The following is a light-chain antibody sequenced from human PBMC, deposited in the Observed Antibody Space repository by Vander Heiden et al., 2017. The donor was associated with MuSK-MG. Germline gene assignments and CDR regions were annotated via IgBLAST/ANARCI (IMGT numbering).Light chain of an antibody. CDR1: QSISSY. V-gene: IGKV1-39*01. CDR2: AAS. Sequence: DIQMTQSPSSLCASVGERDTITGRASQSISSYFNWYQQKPGQAPKLLIYAASSLPSGVPSRFSGSGSGTDFTLTISSLQPEDFATYYCQQSYSTPPTFGGGTKVEIK. CDR3: QQSYSTPPT. J-gene: IGKJ4*01.